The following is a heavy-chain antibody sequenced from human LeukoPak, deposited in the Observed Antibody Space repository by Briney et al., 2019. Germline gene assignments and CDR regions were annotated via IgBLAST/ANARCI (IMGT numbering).Heavy chain of an antibody. CDR2: IYYSGNT. V-gene: IGHV4-61*05. D-gene: IGHD2-15*01. CDR3: ARQRGGYVDY. J-gene: IGHJ4*02. Sequence: SETLSLTCTVSGGSISNSIYYWGWIRQPPGKGLEWIGYIYYSGNTNYNPSLKSRVTISVDTPKNQFSLMLGSVTAADTAVFYCARQRGGYVDYWGQGTLVTVSS. CDR1: GGSISNSIYY.